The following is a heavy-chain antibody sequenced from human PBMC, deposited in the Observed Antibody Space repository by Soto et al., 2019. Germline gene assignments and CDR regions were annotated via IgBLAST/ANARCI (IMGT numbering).Heavy chain of an antibody. D-gene: IGHD5-12*01. CDR1: GFIFSNFG. CDR3: ARGTRVEMATPVDY. J-gene: IGHJ4*02. CDR2: IWYDGSNK. V-gene: IGHV3-30*19. Sequence: QVQLVESGGGVVQPGRSLRLSCAASGFIFSNFGMHWVRQAPGKGLEWVAVIWYDGSNKYYADSVKGRFTISRDNSKNTLYLQMNSLRAEDTAVYYCARGTRVEMATPVDYWGQGTLVTVSS.